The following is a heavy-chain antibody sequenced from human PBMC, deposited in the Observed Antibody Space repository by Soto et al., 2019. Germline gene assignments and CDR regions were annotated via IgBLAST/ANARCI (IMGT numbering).Heavy chain of an antibody. J-gene: IGHJ6*02. CDR3: AREVHYGDYAYYYGMDV. D-gene: IGHD4-17*01. CDR2: MSYDGSNK. V-gene: IGHV3-30*03. CDR1: GFTFSGYA. Sequence: QVQLVESGGGVVQPGRSLRLSCAASGFTFSGYAMHWVRQAPGKGLEWLAVMSYDGSNKYYADSVKGRITISRDNSKNTLNLQMNSLRAEDTAVYYCAREVHYGDYAYYYGMDVWGQGTTVTVSS.